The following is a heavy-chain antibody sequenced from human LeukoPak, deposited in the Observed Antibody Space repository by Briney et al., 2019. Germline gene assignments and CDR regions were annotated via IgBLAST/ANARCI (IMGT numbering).Heavy chain of an antibody. CDR3: GRGGGSGSDH. D-gene: IGHD5-18*01. CDR1: GFTFSSYW. Sequence: AGGSLRLSCAASGFTFSSYWMSWVRQAPGKGLEWVANIKQDGREKFYVDSVEGRFPISRHNAKNSLYLKMNSLRAEDTAVYYGGRGGGSGSDHWGQGTLVTVSS. CDR2: IKQDGREK. V-gene: IGHV3-7*04. J-gene: IGHJ5*02.